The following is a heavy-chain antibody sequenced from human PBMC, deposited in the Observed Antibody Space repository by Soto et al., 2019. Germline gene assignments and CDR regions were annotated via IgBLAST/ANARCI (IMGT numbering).Heavy chain of an antibody. CDR3: ATEGGYPGSNFCGAY. CDR1: GFTFTKTY. J-gene: IGHJ4*02. D-gene: IGHD1-26*01. Sequence: EVQLVESGGGLVEPGGSIRLSCVASGFTFTKTYMTWVRQAPGKGLEWVGRIKGSHAGGTTDYATSVTGRFTISRDDSKNTLYLQMNSLKTEDTSVYYCATEGGYPGSNFCGAYWGQGTLVTVSS. V-gene: IGHV3-15*01. CDR2: IKGSHAGGTT.